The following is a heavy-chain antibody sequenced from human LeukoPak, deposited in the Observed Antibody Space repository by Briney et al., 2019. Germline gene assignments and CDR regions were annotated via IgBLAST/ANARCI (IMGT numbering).Heavy chain of an antibody. J-gene: IGHJ6*03. V-gene: IGHV3-53*01. D-gene: IGHD2-2*01. CDR1: GFTFSSYS. Sequence: PGGSLRLSCAASGFTFSSYSMNWVRQAPGKGLEWVSVIYSGGSTYYADSVKGRFTISRDNSKNTPYLQMNSLRAEDTAVYYCARAGAVPAADYMDVWGKGTTVTVSS. CDR2: IYSGGST. CDR3: ARAGAVPAADYMDV.